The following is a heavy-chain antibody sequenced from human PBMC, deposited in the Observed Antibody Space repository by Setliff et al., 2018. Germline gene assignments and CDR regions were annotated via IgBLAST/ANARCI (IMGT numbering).Heavy chain of an antibody. CDR1: GGSISSSY. D-gene: IGHD3-22*01. J-gene: IGHJ5*02. CDR3: ARAAKYDSSGYYGFWFDP. CDR2: IYSSGSS. Sequence: NPSETLSLTCSVSGGSISSSYWTWIRQPPGKGLEWIGYIYSSGSSNYNPSLKSRVTISVDTSKNQFSLGLSSVTAADTAVYYCARAAKYDSSGYYGFWFDPWGQGNLVTVSS. V-gene: IGHV4-59*01.